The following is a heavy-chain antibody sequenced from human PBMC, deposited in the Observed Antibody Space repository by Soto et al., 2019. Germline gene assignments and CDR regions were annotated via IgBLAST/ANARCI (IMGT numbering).Heavy chain of an antibody. CDR3: ARTRRSDYYYYGMDV. CDR1: GFSLSTSGMC. V-gene: IGHV2-70*01. D-gene: IGHD3-3*01. CDR2: IDWDDDK. J-gene: IGHJ6*02. Sequence: SGPTLLNPTQTLTLTCTFSGFSLSTSGMCVSWIRQPPGKALEWLALIDWDDDKYYSTSLKTRLTISKDTSKNQVVLTMTNMDPVDTATYYCARTRRSDYYYYGMDVWGQGTTVTVSS.